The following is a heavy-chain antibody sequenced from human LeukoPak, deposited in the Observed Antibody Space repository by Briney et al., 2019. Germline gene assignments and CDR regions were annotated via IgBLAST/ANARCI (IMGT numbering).Heavy chain of an antibody. D-gene: IGHD6-6*01. CDR2: INHSGST. J-gene: IGHJ5*02. CDR1: GGSFSGYY. V-gene: IGHV4-34*01. CDR3: ARHSAYSSSSGLNL. Sequence: PSETLSLTCAVYGGSFSGYYWSWIRQSPGKGLEWIGEINHSGSTNYNPSLKSRVIISLDTSKNQFSLKLSSLTAADTAVFCCARHSAYSSSSGLNLWGQGPLVTVAS.